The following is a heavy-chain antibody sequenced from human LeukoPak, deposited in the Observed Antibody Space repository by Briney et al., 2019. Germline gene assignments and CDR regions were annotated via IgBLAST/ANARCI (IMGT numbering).Heavy chain of an antibody. CDR1: GSTFSSYE. D-gene: IGHD1-26*01. CDR3: ARFPGVYGELHY. CDR2: ISSSGSTI. V-gene: IGHV3-48*03. Sequence: PGGSLRLSCAASGSTFSSYEMNWVRKAPGKGLEWVSYISSSGSTIYYADSVKGRFTISRDNAKNSLYLQMNSLRAEDTAVYYCARFPGVYGELHYWGQGTLVTVSS. J-gene: IGHJ4*02.